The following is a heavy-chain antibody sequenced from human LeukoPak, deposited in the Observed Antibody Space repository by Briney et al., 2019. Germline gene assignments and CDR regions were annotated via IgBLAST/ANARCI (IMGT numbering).Heavy chain of an antibody. CDR3: ARTRGRYSGSYLGY. D-gene: IGHD1-26*01. V-gene: IGHV1-8*02. J-gene: IGHJ4*02. Sequence: ASVKVSCKASGYTFTSYGISWVRRAPGQGLEWMGWMNPNSGNTGYAQKFQGRVTMTRNTSISTAYMELSSLRSEDTAVYYCARTRGRYSGSYLGYWGQGTLVTVSS. CDR1: GYTFTSYG. CDR2: MNPNSGNT.